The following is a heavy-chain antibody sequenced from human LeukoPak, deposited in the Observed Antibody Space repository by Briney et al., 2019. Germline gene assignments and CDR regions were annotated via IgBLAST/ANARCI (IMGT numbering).Heavy chain of an antibody. J-gene: IGHJ3*02. CDR2: INPNSGGT. D-gene: IGHD1-26*01. Sequence: ASVKVSCKASGYTFTGYYMHWVRQAPGQGLEWMGRINPNSGGTNYAQKFQGRATMTRDTSISTAYMELSRLRSDDTAVYYCARLVVGATDAFDIWGQGTMVTVSS. CDR1: GYTFTGYY. CDR3: ARLVVGATDAFDI. V-gene: IGHV1-2*06.